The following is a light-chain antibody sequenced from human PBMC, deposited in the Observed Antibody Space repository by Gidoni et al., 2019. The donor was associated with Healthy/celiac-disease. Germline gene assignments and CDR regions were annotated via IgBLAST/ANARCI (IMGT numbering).Light chain of an antibody. Sequence: DIVVTQSPDSLTVSLGERATIYCKSSQSVLYASNNKNFLAWYQHKPRHPPRLLLYWASTRASGVPDRFIGSGSGTNFTLTISSLQAEDVARYYCQQYYRTPTFGGGTRVEI. V-gene: IGKV4-1*01. CDR1: QSVLYASNNKNF. J-gene: IGKJ4*01. CDR3: QQYYRTPT. CDR2: WAS.